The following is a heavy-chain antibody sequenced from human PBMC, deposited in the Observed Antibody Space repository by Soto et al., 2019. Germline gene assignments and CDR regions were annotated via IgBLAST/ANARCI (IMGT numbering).Heavy chain of an antibody. J-gene: IGHJ4*02. D-gene: IGHD6-19*01. CDR1: GGSISSYY. CDR2: IYYSGST. CDR3: ARDVIAVAGGEDY. V-gene: IGHV4-59*01. Sequence: SETLSLTCTVSGGSISSYYWSWIRQPPGKGLEWIGYIYYSGSTNYNPSLKSRVTISVDTSKNQFPLKLSSVTAADTAVYYCARDVIAVAGGEDYWGQGTLVTVSS.